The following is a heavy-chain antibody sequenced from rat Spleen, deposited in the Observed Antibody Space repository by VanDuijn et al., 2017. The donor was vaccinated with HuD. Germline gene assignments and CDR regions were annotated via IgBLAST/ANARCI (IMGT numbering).Heavy chain of an antibody. CDR3: TRGTIPAIPFDY. Sequence: EVQLVESGGGLVQPGRSLKLSCAASGFTFSNYGMAWVCQAPTKGLEWVATINWSGTITYYPDSVKGRFTISRDNSKNALYLQMNNLRSEDTAIYYCTRGTIPAIPFDYWGQGVMVTVSS. CDR1: GFTFSNYG. CDR2: INWSGTIT. D-gene: IGHD1-2*01. J-gene: IGHJ2*01. V-gene: IGHV5-29*01.